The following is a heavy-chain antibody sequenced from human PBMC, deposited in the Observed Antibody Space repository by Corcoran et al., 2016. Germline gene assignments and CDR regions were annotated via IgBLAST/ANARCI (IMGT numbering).Heavy chain of an antibody. D-gene: IGHD2-2*01. CDR3: ASGSTSSYYYYGMDV. Sequence: QVQMKESGPGLVKPSETLSLTCTVSGGAISSYYWSWIRQPPGKGLDWIGYIYYSGRTNYNPSLKSRVNISVDTSKNKFSMKLSSVTAADTAVYYCASGSTSSYYYYGMDVWGQGTTVTVSS. CDR2: IYYSGRT. V-gene: IGHV4-59*01. CDR1: GGAISSYY. J-gene: IGHJ6*02.